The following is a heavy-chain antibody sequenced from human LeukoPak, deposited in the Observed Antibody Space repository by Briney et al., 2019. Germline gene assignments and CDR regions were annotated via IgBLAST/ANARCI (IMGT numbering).Heavy chain of an antibody. J-gene: IGHJ4*02. Sequence: GGSLRLSCAASGFTFSSYAMSWVRQVPGKGLEWVANIKQDGSEKYYVDSVKGRFTTSRDNAKNSLYLQMNSLRAEDTAVYYCARDGWSPDYWGQGTLVTVSS. CDR3: ARDGWSPDY. V-gene: IGHV3-7*01. CDR1: GFTFSSYA. CDR2: IKQDGSEK.